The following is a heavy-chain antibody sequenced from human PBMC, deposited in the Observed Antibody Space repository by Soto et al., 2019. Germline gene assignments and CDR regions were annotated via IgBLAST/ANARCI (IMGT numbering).Heavy chain of an antibody. V-gene: IGHV3-48*01. CDR2: ISGTSSLI. CDR1: GFTFRNYG. J-gene: IGHJ4*02. D-gene: IGHD4-17*01. CDR3: AHYADYNGNGGY. Sequence: EVQLVESGGGLVQPGGSLRLSCAASGFTFRNYGMNWVRQAPGKGLEWIAYISGTSSLIYYADSVQGRFTISRDNAQKSLFLQMNSLRAEDTAVYYCAHYADYNGNGGYWGQGTLVTVSS.